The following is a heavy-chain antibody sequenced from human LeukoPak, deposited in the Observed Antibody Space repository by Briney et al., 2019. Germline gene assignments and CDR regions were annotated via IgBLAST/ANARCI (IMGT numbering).Heavy chain of an antibody. CDR2: ISGSGGST. Sequence: PGGSLRLSCAASGFTFNSCAMNWVRQAPGKGLEWVSSISGSGGSTNYADSVKGRFTISRDNSRNTVYLQMNSLRAEDTAVYYCAKSVTADPWGQGTLVTVSS. D-gene: IGHD4-23*01. CDR1: GFTFNSCA. J-gene: IGHJ5*02. CDR3: AKSVTADP. V-gene: IGHV3-23*01.